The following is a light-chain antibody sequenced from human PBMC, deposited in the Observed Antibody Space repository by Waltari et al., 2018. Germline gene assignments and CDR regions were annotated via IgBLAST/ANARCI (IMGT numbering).Light chain of an antibody. J-gene: IGLJ2*01. CDR2: YDS. Sequence: SYVLTQPPSVSVAPGKTARIPCAGGNIAGESVHWSQPKPGQAPVVVINYDSGRPAGIPERISGSKSGNTATLTIGRVEAGDEADYYCQVWDTISDHVLFGGGTKLTVL. CDR1: NIAGES. V-gene: IGLV3-21*04. CDR3: QVWDTISDHVL.